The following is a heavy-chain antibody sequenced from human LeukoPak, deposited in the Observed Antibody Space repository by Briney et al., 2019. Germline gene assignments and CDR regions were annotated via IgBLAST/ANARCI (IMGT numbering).Heavy chain of an antibody. CDR3: ARERVGYYGMDV. CDR2: IYSGGST. V-gene: IGHV3-66*01. CDR1: GFTVSSNY. Sequence: GGSLRLSCAASGFTVSSNYMSWVRQAPGKGLEWVSVIYSGGSTYYADSVRGRFTISRDNSKNTLYLQMNSLRAEDTAVYYCARERVGYYGMDVWGQGTTVTVSS. J-gene: IGHJ6*02.